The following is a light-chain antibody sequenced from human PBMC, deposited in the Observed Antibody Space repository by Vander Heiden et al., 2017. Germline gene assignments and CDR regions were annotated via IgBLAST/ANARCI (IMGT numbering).Light chain of an antibody. J-gene: IGLJ1*01. CDR3: SSYTSSSTRYV. CDR2: EVS. V-gene: IGLV2-14*01. Sequence: VSGSLGQSLTIPCTGTSSDVGAYTYVPWYQQHPGKAPKLIMYEVSKRPSGVSSRFSGSKSGKPASLNITVLQAEEEADYYCSSYTSSSTRYVFGTGTKVTVL. CDR1: SSDVGAYTY.